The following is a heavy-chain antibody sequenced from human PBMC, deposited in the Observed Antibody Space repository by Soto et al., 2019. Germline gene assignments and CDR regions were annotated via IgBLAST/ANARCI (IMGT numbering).Heavy chain of an antibody. CDR1: GFTVSSNY. J-gene: IGHJ6*03. D-gene: IGHD2-15*01. CDR3: AREVVVVAATPVYYYYYYMDV. V-gene: IGHV3-66*01. CDR2: IYSGGST. Sequence: GGSLRLSCAASGFTVSSNYMSWVRQAPGKGLEWVSVIYSGGSTYYADSVKGRFTISRDNSKNTLYLQMNSLRAEDTAVYYCAREVVVVAATPVYYYYYYMDVWGKGTTVTGSS.